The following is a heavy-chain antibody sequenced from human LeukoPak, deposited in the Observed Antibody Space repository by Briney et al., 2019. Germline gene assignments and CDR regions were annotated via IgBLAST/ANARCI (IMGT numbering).Heavy chain of an antibody. Sequence: PGGSLRLSCAASGFTFSNAWMSWVRQAPGKGLEWVGRIKSKTDGGTTDYAAPVKGRFTISRDDSKNTLYLQMNSLKTEDTAVYYCTTDLELGLGYCSGGSCYFDFDYWGQGTLVTVSS. V-gene: IGHV3-15*01. J-gene: IGHJ4*02. CDR1: GFTFSNAW. D-gene: IGHD2-15*01. CDR2: IKSKTDGGTT. CDR3: TTDLELGLGYCSGGSCYFDFDY.